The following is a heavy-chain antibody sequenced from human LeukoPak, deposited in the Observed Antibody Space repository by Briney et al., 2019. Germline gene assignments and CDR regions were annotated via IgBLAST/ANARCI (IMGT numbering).Heavy chain of an antibody. CDR1: GFTFSSYW. CDR3: ARGPLIAAAGTW. Sequence: GGSLRLSCAASGFTFSSYWMSWVRQAPGEGLEWVAKINQDGTEKAYVDSVRGRFTISRDNAKNSLFLQMNSLRAEDTAVYYCARGPLIAAAGTWWGQGTLVTVPS. D-gene: IGHD6-13*01. CDR2: INQDGTEK. V-gene: IGHV3-7*03. J-gene: IGHJ4*02.